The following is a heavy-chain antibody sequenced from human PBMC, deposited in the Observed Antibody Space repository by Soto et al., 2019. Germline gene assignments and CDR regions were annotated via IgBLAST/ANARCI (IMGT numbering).Heavy chain of an antibody. D-gene: IGHD6-6*01. CDR2: INHSGST. Sequence: SETLSLTCAVYGGSFSGYYWSWIRQPPGKGLEWIGEINHSGSTNYNPSLKSRVTISVDTSKNQFSLKLSSVTAADTAVYYCARGGIAARVFSRPQYNWFDPWGQGTLVTVSS. CDR1: GGSFSGYY. J-gene: IGHJ5*02. V-gene: IGHV4-34*01. CDR3: ARGGIAARVFSRPQYNWFDP.